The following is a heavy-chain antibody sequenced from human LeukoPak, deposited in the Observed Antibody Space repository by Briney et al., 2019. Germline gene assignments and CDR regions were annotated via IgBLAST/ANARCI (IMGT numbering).Heavy chain of an antibody. CDR1: GGSLSSYY. CDR3: ARATGGIQLWPWYFDR. V-gene: IGHV4-59*01. J-gene: IGHJ2*01. CDR2: IYYSGGT. Sequence: SETLSLTCTVSGGSLSSYYWSWIRQPPGKGLEWVGDIYYSGGTNYNPSLMSRVTISVDTSKNQFSLKLSSVTAADTAVYYCARATGGIQLWPWYFDRWGRGTLVTVSS. D-gene: IGHD5-18*01.